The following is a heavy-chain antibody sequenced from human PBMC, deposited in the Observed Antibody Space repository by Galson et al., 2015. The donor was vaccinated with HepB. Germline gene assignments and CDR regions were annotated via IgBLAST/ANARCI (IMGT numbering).Heavy chain of an antibody. D-gene: IGHD3-16*02. Sequence: SLRLSCAASGFTFSSYSMNWVRQAPGKGLEWVSSISSSSSYIYYADSVKGRFTISRDNAKNSLYLQMNSLRAEDTAVYYCARDVSGSDLHPRYYFDYWGQGTLVTVSS. CDR3: ARDVSGSDLHPRYYFDY. CDR2: ISSSSSYI. CDR1: GFTFSSYS. J-gene: IGHJ4*02. V-gene: IGHV3-21*01.